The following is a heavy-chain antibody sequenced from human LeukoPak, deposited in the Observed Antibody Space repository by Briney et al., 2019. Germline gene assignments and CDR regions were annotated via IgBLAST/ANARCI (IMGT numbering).Heavy chain of an antibody. D-gene: IGHD6-13*01. CDR1: GFTFSSYA. CDR2: ISGSGGST. Sequence: PGGSLRLSCAASGFTFSSYATSWVRQAPGKGLEWVSAISGSGGSTYYADSVKGRFTISRDNSKNTLYLQMNSLRAEDTAVYYCAKDRSLESSSWYGDYWGQGTLVTVSS. V-gene: IGHV3-23*01. CDR3: AKDRSLESSSWYGDY. J-gene: IGHJ4*02.